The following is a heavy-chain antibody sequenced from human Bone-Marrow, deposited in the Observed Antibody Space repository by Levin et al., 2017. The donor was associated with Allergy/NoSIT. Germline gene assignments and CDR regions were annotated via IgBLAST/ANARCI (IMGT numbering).Heavy chain of an antibody. CDR1: EFTFNIHW. D-gene: IGHD2-15*01. Sequence: ETLSLTCAASEFTFNIHWMSWVRQAPGKGLEWVANVNEDGSETYYVGSVEGRFSISRDNAKNSLYLQMNSLRAEDTAVYYCAREIYAGYSSGHFDYWGQGTLVTVSS. V-gene: IGHV3-7*03. CDR3: AREIYAGYSSGHFDY. CDR2: VNEDGSET. J-gene: IGHJ4*02.